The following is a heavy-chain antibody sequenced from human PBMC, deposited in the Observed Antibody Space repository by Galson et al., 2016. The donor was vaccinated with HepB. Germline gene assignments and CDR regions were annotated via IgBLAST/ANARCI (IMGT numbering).Heavy chain of an antibody. J-gene: IGHJ4*02. CDR3: ARDPQLAFDY. CDR2: ISYDGSNK. D-gene: IGHD6-13*01. Sequence: SLRLSCAASGFTFRTHALHWVRQAPGKGLEWVAVISYDGSNKYFADSVKGRLTISRDNSKNTLYLQMNSLRAEDTAVYYCARDPQLAFDYRGQGTLVTVSS. V-gene: IGHV3-30*04. CDR1: GFTFRTHA.